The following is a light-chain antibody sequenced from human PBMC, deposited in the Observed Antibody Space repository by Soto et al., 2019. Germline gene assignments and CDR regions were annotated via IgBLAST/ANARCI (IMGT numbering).Light chain of an antibody. CDR1: QSVSSK. CDR2: GAS. CDR3: QQYNNWTPLT. J-gene: IGKJ4*01. V-gene: IGKV3-15*01. Sequence: EIVVTQSPSTLSVSPGERATLSCRASQSVSSKLAWYQQKPGQAPRLLIYGASTRATGIPARFSGSGSGTEFTLTISSLQSEDFAVYYCQQYNNWTPLTFGGGTKVEIK.